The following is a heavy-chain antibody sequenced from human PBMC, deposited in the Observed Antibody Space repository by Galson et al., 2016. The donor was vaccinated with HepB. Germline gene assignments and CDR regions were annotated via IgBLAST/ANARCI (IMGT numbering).Heavy chain of an antibody. Sequence: SLRLSCAASGFMFSDYYMTWIRQAPGKGLEWLSDISTSSTYTNYADSVKGRFTISRDNAKNSLYLQMNSLRAEDTAVYYCARGAHMVVVTATDFDSWGQGTLDTVSS. CDR3: ARGAHMVVVTATDFDS. V-gene: IGHV3-11*06. D-gene: IGHD2-21*02. J-gene: IGHJ5*01. CDR2: ISTSSTYT. CDR1: GFMFSDYY.